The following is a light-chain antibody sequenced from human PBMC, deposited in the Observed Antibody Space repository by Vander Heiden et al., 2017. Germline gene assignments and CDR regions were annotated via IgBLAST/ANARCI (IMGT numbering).Light chain of an antibody. CDR1: QSISIY. CDR3: QQNYVMPWT. Sequence: DIQMTQSPSSLSASVGDRITITCRTSQSISIYLNWFQQKPGKAPKVLIYDATSLQSGAPSRISGSGSGTEFTLTISSLQPEDFATYYCQQNYVMPWTFGQGTKVEI. V-gene: IGKV1-39*01. J-gene: IGKJ1*01. CDR2: DAT.